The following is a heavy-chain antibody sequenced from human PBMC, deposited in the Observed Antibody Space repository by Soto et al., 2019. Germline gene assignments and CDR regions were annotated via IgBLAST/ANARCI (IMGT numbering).Heavy chain of an antibody. CDR1: GGIFSSYA. CDR3: ASEIGITGTPGYEWFDP. D-gene: IGHD1-20*01. CDR2: IIPIFGTA. V-gene: IGHV1-69*13. Sequence: GASVKVSCKASGGIFSSYAISWVRPASGQGLEWMGGIIPIFGTANYAQQFQGRGTITADETTSTAYMQLSSLRSEDTAVYYCASEIGITGTPGYEWFDPWGQGTLVTVSS. J-gene: IGHJ5*02.